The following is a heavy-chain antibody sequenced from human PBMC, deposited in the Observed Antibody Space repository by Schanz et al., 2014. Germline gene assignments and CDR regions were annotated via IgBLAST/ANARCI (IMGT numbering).Heavy chain of an antibody. CDR1: GFGFSSYS. J-gene: IGHJ4*02. CDR2: ISGSSRTI. D-gene: IGHD1-26*01. Sequence: EVHLVESGGGLVQPGGSLRLSCAASGFGFSSYSMNWVRQAPGKGLEWVSYISGSSRTIYYADSMKGRFTVSRDNAENALYLQMNSLRAEDTGLYFCARGCSGSHYRLDYWGQGTLGTVSS. V-gene: IGHV3-48*01. CDR3: ARGCSGSHYRLDY.